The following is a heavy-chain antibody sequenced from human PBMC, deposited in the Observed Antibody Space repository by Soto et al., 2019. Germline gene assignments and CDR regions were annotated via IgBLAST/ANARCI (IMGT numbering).Heavy chain of an antibody. Sequence: GGSLRLSCAASGFTFSIYAMSWVRQAPGKGLEWVGRTRNKANRYTTEYAASVKGRFTISRHESENLLYLQMSSLITDDTAVYFCVRGYNSFDQWGQGILVTVSS. V-gene: IGHV3-72*01. J-gene: IGHJ4*02. CDR3: VRGYNSFDQ. CDR1: GFTFSIYA. D-gene: IGHD5-12*01. CDR2: TRNKANRYTT.